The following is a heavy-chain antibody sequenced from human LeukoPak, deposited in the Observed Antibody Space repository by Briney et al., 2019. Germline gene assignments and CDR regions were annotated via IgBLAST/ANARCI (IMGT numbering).Heavy chain of an antibody. CDR1: GVSISSYY. Sequence: SETLSLTCTVSGVSISSYYWSWIRQPPGKGLEWIGYIYYSGSTNYNPSLKSRVTISVDTSKNQFSLKLSSLTAADTDVYYCARCDWKYDFDYWGQGSQVTVSS. V-gene: IGHV4-59*01. CDR3: ARCDWKYDFDY. CDR2: IYYSGST. J-gene: IGHJ4*02. D-gene: IGHD1-7*01.